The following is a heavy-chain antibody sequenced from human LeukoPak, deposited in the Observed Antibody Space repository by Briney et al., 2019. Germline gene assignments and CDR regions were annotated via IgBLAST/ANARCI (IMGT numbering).Heavy chain of an antibody. V-gene: IGHV4-39*07. CDR1: GGSISSSSYY. Sequence: SETLSLTCTVSGGSISSSSYYWGWIRQPPGKGLEWIGSIYYSGSTYYNPSLKSRVTISVDTSKNQFSLKLSSVTAADTAVYYCARADYGGNDYWGQGTLVTVSS. D-gene: IGHD4-23*01. J-gene: IGHJ4*02. CDR3: ARADYGGNDY. CDR2: IYYSGST.